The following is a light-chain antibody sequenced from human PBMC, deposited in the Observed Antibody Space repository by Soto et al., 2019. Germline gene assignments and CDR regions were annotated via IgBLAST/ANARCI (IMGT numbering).Light chain of an antibody. J-gene: IGKJ1*01. Sequence: EIVMTQSPATLSVSPVERATLSCWASQSVSSNLAWYQQKPGQAPRLLIYGASTRATGIPARFSGSGSGTEFTLTISSLVSEDFAIYYCQQYNNWPPTWTFGQGTKVEIK. CDR3: QQYNNWPPTWT. CDR2: GAS. V-gene: IGKV3-15*01. CDR1: QSVSSN.